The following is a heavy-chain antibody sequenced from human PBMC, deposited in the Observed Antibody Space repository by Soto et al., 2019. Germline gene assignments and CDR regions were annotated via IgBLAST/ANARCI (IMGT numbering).Heavy chain of an antibody. Sequence: SETLSLTCTVSGGSISSYYWSWIRQPAGKGLEWVGRIYTSGSTNYNPSLKSRVTMSVDTSKNQFSLKLSSVTAADTAVYYCARDALYYYDSSGLNWFDPWGQGTLVTVSS. CDR3: ARDALYYYDSSGLNWFDP. D-gene: IGHD3-22*01. V-gene: IGHV4-4*07. CDR2: IYTSGST. J-gene: IGHJ5*02. CDR1: GGSISSYY.